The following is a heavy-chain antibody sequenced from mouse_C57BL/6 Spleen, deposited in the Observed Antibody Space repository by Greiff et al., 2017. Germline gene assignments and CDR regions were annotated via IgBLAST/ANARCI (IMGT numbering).Heavy chain of an antibody. V-gene: IGHV5-4*01. J-gene: IGHJ1*03. CDR2: ISDGGSYT. Sequence: EVQLQQSGGGLVKPGGSLKLSCAASGFPFSSYAMSWVRQTPEKRLEWVATISDGGSYTYYPDNVKGRFTISRDNAKNNLYLQMSHLKSEDTAMYYCARDGNYYGSSYDVWGTGTTVTVAS. D-gene: IGHD1-1*01. CDR3: ARDGNYYGSSYDV. CDR1: GFPFSSYA.